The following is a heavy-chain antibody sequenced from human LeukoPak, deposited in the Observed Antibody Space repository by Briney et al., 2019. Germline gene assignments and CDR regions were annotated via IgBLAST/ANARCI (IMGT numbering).Heavy chain of an antibody. CDR3: AKKPATIKFPFDI. CDR1: RFSFSTYD. V-gene: IGHV3-23*01. Sequence: PGGSLTLSWLGSRFSFSTYDMGWVRQTPGKGPEWVSAISTTGGYTEDADSVKGRFTISRDNSQNTLFLQMHSLRAEDTAVYYCAKKPATIKFPFDIWGQGTLVTAS. J-gene: IGHJ4*02. CDR2: ISTTGGYT. D-gene: IGHD5-12*01.